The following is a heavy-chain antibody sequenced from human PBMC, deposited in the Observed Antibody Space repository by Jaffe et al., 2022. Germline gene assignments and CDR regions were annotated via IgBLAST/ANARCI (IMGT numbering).Heavy chain of an antibody. Sequence: EVQLVESGGGLVQPGGSLRLSCAGSGFNFTTYWMHWVRQAPGKGLVWVSRIDSYGDNIHYADSVKGRFTISRDNAKNTLYLQMNSLRADDTAVYYCARDREYSGYDLYDYWGQGTLVIVSS. J-gene: IGHJ4*02. D-gene: IGHD5-12*01. CDR2: IDSYGDNI. CDR1: GFNFTTYW. V-gene: IGHV3-74*01. CDR3: ARDREYSGYDLYDY.